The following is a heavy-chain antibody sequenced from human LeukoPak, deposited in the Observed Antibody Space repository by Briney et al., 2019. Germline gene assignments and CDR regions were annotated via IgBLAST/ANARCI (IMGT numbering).Heavy chain of an antibody. V-gene: IGHV1-69*05. CDR3: ATSVGATNAFDI. CDR1: VGTFSSYA. D-gene: IGHD1-26*01. J-gene: IGHJ3*02. CDR2: IIPIFGTA. Sequence: SVKVSCKASVGTFSSYAISWVRQAPGQGLEWMGGIIPIFGTANYAQKFQGRVTITTDESTSTAYMELSSLRSEDTAVYYCATSVGATNAFDIWGQGTMVTVSS.